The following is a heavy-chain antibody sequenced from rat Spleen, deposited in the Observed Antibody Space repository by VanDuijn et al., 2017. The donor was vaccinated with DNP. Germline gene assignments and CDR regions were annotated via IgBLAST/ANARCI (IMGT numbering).Heavy chain of an antibody. CDR1: GFTFSDYA. CDR2: ISYDGSRT. D-gene: IGHD1-1*01. J-gene: IGHJ4*01. V-gene: IGHV5-17*01. CDR3: ARHCITHYAMDA. Sequence: EVQLVESGGGLVQPGRSLKLSCAASGFTFSDYAMAWVRQAPKKGLEWVATISYDGSRTYYRDSVKGRFTISRDNAKSTLYLQMDSLRSEDTATYYCARHCITHYAMDAWGQGTSVTVSS.